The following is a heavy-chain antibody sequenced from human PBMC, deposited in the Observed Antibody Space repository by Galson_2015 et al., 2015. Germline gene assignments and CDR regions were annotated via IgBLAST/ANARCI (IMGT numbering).Heavy chain of an antibody. V-gene: IGHV1-3*01. J-gene: IGHJ4*02. CDR1: GYTFTSYA. CDR3: ARGGGGAGDYTN. D-gene: IGHD4-11*01. CDR2: LNAGHGNT. Sequence: SVKVSCKASGYTFTSYAMHWVRQAPGQRLEWMGWLNAGHGNTNYSQKIQGRVTITRDTSASTAYMELSSLRSEDTAVYYCARGGGGAGDYTNWGQGTLAAVSS.